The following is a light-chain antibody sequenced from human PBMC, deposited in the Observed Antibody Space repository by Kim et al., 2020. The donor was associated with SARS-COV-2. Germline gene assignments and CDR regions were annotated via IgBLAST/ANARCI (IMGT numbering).Light chain of an antibody. V-gene: IGKV1-33*01. CDR3: QQYDDLPFT. CDR2: GAT. CDR1: HDISNY. J-gene: IGKJ3*01. Sequence: ASVRDRVTITCQASHDISNYLNWYQQKPEKAPKLLISGATNLEAGVPSRFGGSGSGRHFTFTISSLQPDDIATYYCQQYDDLPFTFGPGTKVDIK.